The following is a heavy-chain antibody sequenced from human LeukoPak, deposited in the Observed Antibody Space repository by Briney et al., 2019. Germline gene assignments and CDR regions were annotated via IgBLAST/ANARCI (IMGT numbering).Heavy chain of an antibody. V-gene: IGHV1-18*01. CDR3: ARERDINAFII. Sequence: ASVKVSCKASGYTFTSYGISWVRQAPGQGLEWMGWISAYNGNTNYAQKLQGRVTMTRDTSISTASMELSRLTSDDTAVYYCARERDINAFIIWGQGTTVTVSS. CDR1: GYTFTSYG. J-gene: IGHJ3*02. CDR2: ISAYNGNT.